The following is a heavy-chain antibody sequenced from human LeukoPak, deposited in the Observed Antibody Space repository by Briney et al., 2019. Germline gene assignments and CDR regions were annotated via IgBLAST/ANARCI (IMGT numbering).Heavy chain of an antibody. V-gene: IGHV3-21*01. Sequence: WGSLRLSCAASGFTFSSYSINWVRQVPGKGLEWVSSISSSSSYIYYADSVKGRFTISRDNAKNSLYLQMNSLRAEDTAVYYCARDSGWGGYYMPLGPDYWGQGTLVTVSS. D-gene: IGHD3-3*01. CDR1: GFTFSSYS. CDR3: ARDSGWGGYYMPLGPDY. CDR2: ISSSSSYI. J-gene: IGHJ4*02.